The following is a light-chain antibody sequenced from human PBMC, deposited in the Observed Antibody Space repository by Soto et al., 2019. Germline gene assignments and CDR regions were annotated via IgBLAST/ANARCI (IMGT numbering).Light chain of an antibody. CDR1: SSNIGAGYD. Sequence: QSALTQPPSVSGAPGQRVTISCTGSSSNIGAGYDVHWYQQLPGTAPKLLIYGNSNRPSGVPDRFSGSKSGTSASLAITGLQAEDEADYYCQPYDSSPSGSVVFGVGTKLTVL. J-gene: IGLJ2*01. CDR3: QPYDSSPSGSVV. CDR2: GNS. V-gene: IGLV1-40*01.